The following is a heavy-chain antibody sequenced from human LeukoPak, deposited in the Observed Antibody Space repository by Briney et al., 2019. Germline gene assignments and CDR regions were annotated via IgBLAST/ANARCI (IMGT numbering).Heavy chain of an antibody. Sequence: PSETLSLTCNVSGAPINSGGYYWSWIRQPAGKGLEWIGRIHTSGNTDFNPSLQSRVTISLDTSKNQFSLNLNSVTAADTAAHYCTKSDGYGLIRICGRGTMVTVSS. CDR3: TKSDGYGLIRI. CDR2: IHTSGNT. CDR1: GAPINSGGYY. V-gene: IGHV4-61*02. J-gene: IGHJ3*02. D-gene: IGHD3-10*01.